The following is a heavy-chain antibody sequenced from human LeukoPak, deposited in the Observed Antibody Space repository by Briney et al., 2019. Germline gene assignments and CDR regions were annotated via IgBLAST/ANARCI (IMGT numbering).Heavy chain of an antibody. CDR3: AREGSSSCYDSCNWFDP. V-gene: IGHV3-48*03. CDR2: ISGSGTTI. J-gene: IGHJ5*02. Sequence: GGSLRLSCAASGFTFSSYEMSWVRQAPGKGLKWISHISGSGTTIYYGDSVKGRFTISRDNAKNSLYLQMNSLRAEDTAIYYCAREGSSSCYDSCNWFDPWGQGTLVTVSS. D-gene: IGHD2-2*01. CDR1: GFTFSSYE.